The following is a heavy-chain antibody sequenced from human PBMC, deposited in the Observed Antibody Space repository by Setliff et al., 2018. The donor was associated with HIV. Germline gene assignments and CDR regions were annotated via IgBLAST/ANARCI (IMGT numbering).Heavy chain of an antibody. CDR3: ARESPSSSWFYFDF. D-gene: IGHD6-13*01. J-gene: IGHJ4*02. CDR2: INHRGST. V-gene: IGHV4-34*01. Sequence: SETLSLTCAGYGGSFSDYYWTWIRQSPGKGLEWIGEINHRGSTNYNPSLKSRVTVSVDTSKNQFSLKLGSVTAADTAVYYCARESPSSSWFYFDFWGQGTLVTVSS. CDR1: GGSFSDYY.